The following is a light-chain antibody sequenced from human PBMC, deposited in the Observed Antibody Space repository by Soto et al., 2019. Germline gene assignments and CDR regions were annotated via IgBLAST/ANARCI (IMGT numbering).Light chain of an antibody. J-gene: IGKJ4*01. Sequence: DIQMTQSPSTLSASVGDRVTITCRASRSISNWLAWYQQRPGIAPKLLIFDASILQSGVPSRFSGSGSGTEVTLSISRLQTDDFATYYCQQYGSFSPITFGGGTKVEI. CDR2: DAS. V-gene: IGKV1-5*01. CDR3: QQYGSFSPIT. CDR1: RSISNW.